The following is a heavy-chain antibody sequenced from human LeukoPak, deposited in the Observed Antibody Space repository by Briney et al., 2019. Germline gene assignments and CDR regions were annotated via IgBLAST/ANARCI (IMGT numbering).Heavy chain of an antibody. J-gene: IGHJ3*01. Sequence: SETLSLTCIVSGASMRTYYWSWIRQPPGKGLEWIGYVFHTGSTYYNPSLKGRVTMTLDTSRNQVSLKLTSVTAADTAFYYCAREDQVAGTWHVFDVWGQGTMVTVSS. CDR2: VFHTGST. V-gene: IGHV4-59*01. D-gene: IGHD6-19*01. CDR3: AREDQVAGTWHVFDV. CDR1: GASMRTYY.